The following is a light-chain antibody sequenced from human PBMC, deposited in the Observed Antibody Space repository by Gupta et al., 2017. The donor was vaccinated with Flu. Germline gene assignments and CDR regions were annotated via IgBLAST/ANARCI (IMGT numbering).Light chain of an antibody. Sequence: EIVLTQSPVTLSLSPGERATLSCRASQSVSNYLAWYQQKPGQAPRLLMYDASNRATGIPGSFSGSESGTDFTLTISSLEPEHFAVYSCQQRIAGAPESTFGQGTRMEIK. CDR3: QQRIAGAPEST. CDR1: QSVSNY. V-gene: IGKV3-11*01. CDR2: DAS. J-gene: IGKJ5*01.